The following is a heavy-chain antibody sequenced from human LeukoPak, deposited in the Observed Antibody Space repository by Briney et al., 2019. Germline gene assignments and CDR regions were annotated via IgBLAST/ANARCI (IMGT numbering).Heavy chain of an antibody. J-gene: IGHJ3*02. CDR1: GGSISSGGYS. Sequence: SETLSLTCAVSGGSISSGGYSWSWIRQPPGKGLEWIGEINHSGSTNYNPSLKSRVTISVDTSKNQFSLKLSSVTAADTAVYYCAREYGGNAFDIWGQGTMVTVSS. CDR3: AREYGGNAFDI. CDR2: INHSGST. V-gene: IGHV4-34*01. D-gene: IGHD4-17*01.